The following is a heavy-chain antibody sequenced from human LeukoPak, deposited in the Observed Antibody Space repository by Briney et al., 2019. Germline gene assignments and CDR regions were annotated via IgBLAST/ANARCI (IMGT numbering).Heavy chain of an antibody. V-gene: IGHV4-34*01. CDR3: ARDYCTSTTCPNWFDP. J-gene: IGHJ5*02. Sequence: SETLSLTCAVYGGSFSAYYWSWIRQPPGKGLEWIGEINHSGSTNYNPSLKSRVTISVDKSKNQFSLKLNSVTAADTAVYYCARDYCTSTTCPNWFDPWGQGTLVTVSS. CDR2: INHSGST. D-gene: IGHD2-2*01. CDR1: GGSFSAYY.